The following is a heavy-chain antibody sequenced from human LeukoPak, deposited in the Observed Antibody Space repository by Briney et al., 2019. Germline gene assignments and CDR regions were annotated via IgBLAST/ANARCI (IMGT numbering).Heavy chain of an antibody. CDR3: AKDHRGYSYGTAGDY. D-gene: IGHD5-18*01. Sequence: GGSLRLSCAASGFTFSSYAMSWVRQAPGKGLDWVSAISGSGVSTYYADSVKGRFTISRDNSKNTLYLQMNSLRAEDTAVYYCAKDHRGYSYGTAGDYWGQGTLVTVSS. CDR2: ISGSGVST. V-gene: IGHV3-23*01. J-gene: IGHJ4*02. CDR1: GFTFSSYA.